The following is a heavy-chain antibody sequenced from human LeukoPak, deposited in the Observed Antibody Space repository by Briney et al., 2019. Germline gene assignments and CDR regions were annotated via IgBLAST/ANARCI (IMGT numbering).Heavy chain of an antibody. J-gene: IGHJ4*02. V-gene: IGHV3-11*04. CDR2: ISSSGSTI. CDR1: GFTFSDYY. CDR3: GLYCSSTSCYTGYFDY. D-gene: IGHD2-2*02. Sequence: GRSLRLSCAASGFTFSDYYMSWIRQAPGKGLEWVSYISSSGSTIYYADSVKGRFTISRDNAKNSLYLQMNSLRAEDTAVYYCGLYCSSTSCYTGYFDYWGQGTLVTVSS.